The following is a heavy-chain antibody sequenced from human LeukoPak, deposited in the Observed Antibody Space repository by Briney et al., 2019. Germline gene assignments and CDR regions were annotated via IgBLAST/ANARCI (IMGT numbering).Heavy chain of an antibody. V-gene: IGHV3-23*01. J-gene: IGHJ4*02. CDR2: ISTSGGST. CDR1: GFTFSSYA. CDR3: AKDRRYTGSSGSFDF. D-gene: IGHD1-26*01. Sequence: GGSLRLSCAASGFTFSSYALTWVRQAPGKGLEWVSGISTSGGSTYYADSLKGRFTISRDNSKNTLYLQMNSLRTEDTAVHYCAKDRRYTGSSGSFDFWGQGTLVTVSS.